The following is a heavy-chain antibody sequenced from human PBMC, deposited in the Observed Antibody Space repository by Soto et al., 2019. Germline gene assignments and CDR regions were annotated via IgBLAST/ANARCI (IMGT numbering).Heavy chain of an antibody. CDR1: GYAFTTYH. CDR3: ARDEVPDVQNDAFDI. J-gene: IGHJ3*02. CDR2: IDPSDGTT. Sequence: ASVKVSCKASGYAFTTYHMHWVRQAPGQGLEWMGMIDPSDGTTTYAQKLQGRVTMTRDTATSTVYMELSSLRSEDTAVYYCARDEVPDVQNDAFDIWGQGTMVTVSS. V-gene: IGHV1-46*04.